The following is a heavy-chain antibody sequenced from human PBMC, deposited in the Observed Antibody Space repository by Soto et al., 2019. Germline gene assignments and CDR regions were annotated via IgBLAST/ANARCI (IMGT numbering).Heavy chain of an antibody. CDR1: GYTFTSYY. J-gene: IGHJ5*02. CDR2: INPSGGST. Sequence: ASVKVSCKASGYTFTSYYMHWVRQAPGQGLEWMGIINPSGGSTSYAQKFQGRVTMTRDTSTSTVYMELSSLRSEDTAVYYCARAAGDVTAYNWFDPWGQGTLVTVSS. CDR3: ARAAGDVTAYNWFDP. V-gene: IGHV1-46*01. D-gene: IGHD2-21*02.